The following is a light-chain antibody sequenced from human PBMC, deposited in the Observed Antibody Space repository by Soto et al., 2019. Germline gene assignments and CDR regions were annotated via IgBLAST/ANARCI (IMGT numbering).Light chain of an antibody. J-gene: IGKJ3*01. Sequence: DIQMTQSPSSLSASVGDRVTITCRASQTINNRLNWYQQRPGKAPKLLIYDASALQSGVPSRFSGGGSGTDFTLTISSVPPEDFATYYCQQSPIPPLSFGPGTRVD. CDR2: DAS. CDR3: QQSPIPPLS. CDR1: QTINNR. V-gene: IGKV1-39*01.